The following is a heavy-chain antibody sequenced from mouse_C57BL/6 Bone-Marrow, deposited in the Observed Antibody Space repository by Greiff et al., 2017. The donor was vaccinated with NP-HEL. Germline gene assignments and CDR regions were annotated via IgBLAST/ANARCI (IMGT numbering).Heavy chain of an antibody. V-gene: IGHV1-55*01. D-gene: IGHD1-1*01. CDR2: IYPGSGST. CDR1: GYTFTSYW. J-gene: IGHJ4*01. Sequence: VQLQQSGAELVKPGASVKMSCKASGYTFTSYWITWVKQRPGQGLEWIGDIYPGSGSTNYNEKFKSKATLTVDTSSSTAYMQLSSLTSEDSAVYYCATDYGSSPYAMDYWGQGTSVTVSS. CDR3: ATDYGSSPYAMDY.